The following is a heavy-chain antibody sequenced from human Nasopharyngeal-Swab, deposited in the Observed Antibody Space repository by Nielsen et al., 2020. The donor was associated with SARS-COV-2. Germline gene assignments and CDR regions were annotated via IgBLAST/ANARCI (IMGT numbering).Heavy chain of an antibody. CDR1: GYTFNSYA. Sequence: ASVKVSCKASGYTFNSYAMHWVRQAPGQRLEWMGGINAGNGNTKYSQRFQGRVTITRDTSASTAYMELSSLRSDDTAVYYCARRSSRDCHDSSGYEDYWGQGTLVTVSS. D-gene: IGHD3-22*01. V-gene: IGHV1-3*01. CDR2: INAGNGNT. J-gene: IGHJ4*02. CDR3: ARRSSRDCHDSSGYEDY.